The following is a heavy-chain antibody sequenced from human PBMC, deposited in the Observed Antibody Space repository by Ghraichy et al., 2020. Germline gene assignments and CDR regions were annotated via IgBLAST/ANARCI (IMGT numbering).Heavy chain of an antibody. J-gene: IGHJ3*02. CDR2: INHSGST. Sequence: SETLSLTCAVYGGSFSAYYWSWIRQPPGKGLEWIGEINHSGSTNYNPSLKSRVTISVDTSKNQFSLKLSSVTAADTAVYYCARGHFAFDIWGQGTMVTVSS. V-gene: IGHV4-34*01. CDR3: ARGHFAFDI. CDR1: GGSFSAYY. D-gene: IGHD3-3*02.